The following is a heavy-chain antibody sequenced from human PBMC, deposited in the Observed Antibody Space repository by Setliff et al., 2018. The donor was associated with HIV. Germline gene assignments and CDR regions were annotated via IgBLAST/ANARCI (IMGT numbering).Heavy chain of an antibody. Sequence: LSLTCTVSGDSISTDYWTWIRQPPGKGLEWIGYIYNSASTSHNPSLKSRVTISVDTSKNQFSLRLSSVTAADTAVYYCARHRPGIAVATGGMDVWGQGTTVTVSS. CDR2: IYNSAST. CDR1: GDSISTDY. J-gene: IGHJ6*02. CDR3: ARHRPGIAVATGGMDV. D-gene: IGHD6-19*01. V-gene: IGHV4-59*08.